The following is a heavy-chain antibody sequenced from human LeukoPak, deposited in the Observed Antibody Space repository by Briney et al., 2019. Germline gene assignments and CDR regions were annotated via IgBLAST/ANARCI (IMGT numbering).Heavy chain of an antibody. V-gene: IGHV4-39*02. CDR3: ARDDSGTYDY. D-gene: IGHD1-26*01. J-gene: IGHJ4*02. CDR1: GVSISSSNSY. CDR2: IYYTGNT. Sequence: SETLSLTCTVSGVSISSSNSYWGWLRQPPGKGLEWIGSIYYTGNTYYNASLKSRVTISINTSNNQISLRLISVTATDTAMYYCARDDSGTYDYWGQGTLVTVSS.